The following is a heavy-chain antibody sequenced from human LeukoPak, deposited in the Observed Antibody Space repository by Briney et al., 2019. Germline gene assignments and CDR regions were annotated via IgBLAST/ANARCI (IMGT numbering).Heavy chain of an antibody. CDR1: GFTFSSYE. V-gene: IGHV3-48*03. Sequence: GGSLRLSCAASGFTFSSYEMNGVRQARGKGLEWVSYISSSGSTIYYADSVKGRFTISRDNAQNSLYLQMNSLRAEDTAVYYCARGRSDGGGMDVWGQGTTVTVSS. CDR3: ARGRSDGGGMDV. CDR2: ISSSGSTI. J-gene: IGHJ6*02. D-gene: IGHD5-24*01.